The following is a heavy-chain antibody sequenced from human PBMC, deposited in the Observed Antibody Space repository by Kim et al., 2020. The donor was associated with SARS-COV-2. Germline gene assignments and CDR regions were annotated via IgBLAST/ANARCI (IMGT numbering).Heavy chain of an antibody. CDR3: ARHSSSSWYYFDY. CDR1: GFTFSSYA. Sequence: GGSLRLSCAASGFTFSSYAMHWVRQAPGKGLEWVAVISYDGSNKYYADSVKGRFTISRDNSKNTLYLQMNSLRAEDTAVYYCARHSSSSWYYFDYWGQGTLVTVSS. D-gene: IGHD6-13*01. CDR2: ISYDGSNK. J-gene: IGHJ4*02. V-gene: IGHV3-30*04.